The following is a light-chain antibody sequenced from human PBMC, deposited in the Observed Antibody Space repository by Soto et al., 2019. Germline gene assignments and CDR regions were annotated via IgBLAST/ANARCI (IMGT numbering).Light chain of an antibody. CDR1: NTGSKS. CDR2: DDS. V-gene: IGLV3-21*02. Sequence: SYELTQPPSVSVAPGQTARITCGGNNTGSKSVHWYQQKPGQAPVLLVYDDSGRPSGIAERFSGSNSGNTATLTISRVEAGDEADYYCQVWDSSSDHPVFGGGTKVTVL. J-gene: IGLJ3*02. CDR3: QVWDSSSDHPV.